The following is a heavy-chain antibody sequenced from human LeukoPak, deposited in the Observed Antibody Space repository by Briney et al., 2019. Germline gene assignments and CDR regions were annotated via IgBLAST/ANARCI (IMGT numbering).Heavy chain of an antibody. D-gene: IGHD5-12*01. CDR3: ARGGIRGYSAFDNLDF. J-gene: IGHJ4*02. V-gene: IGHV4-59*01. CDR2: VYYGGST. Sequence: SSETLSLTCAVSGASINDFYWTWIRQPPGKGLEWIGYVYYGGSTNYNPSLKSRVSMSVDTSKNRFSLTLTSVTVADTAFYYCARGGIRGYSAFDNLDFWGLGTHVTVSS. CDR1: GASINDFY.